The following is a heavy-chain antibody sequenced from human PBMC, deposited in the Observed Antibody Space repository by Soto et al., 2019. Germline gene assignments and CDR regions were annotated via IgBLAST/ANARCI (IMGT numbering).Heavy chain of an antibody. CDR3: ATSGGGWYLY. V-gene: IGHV1-8*01. Sequence: QVQLVQSGAEVKKPGASVKVSCKASGYTFSSYDINWVRQATGQGLEWMGWLNPNSGDTGYAQKFPGRSPLTRNNPINTAYIELSSLTSDDTAVYYCATSGGGWYLYWGQGTLVTVSS. D-gene: IGHD6-19*01. J-gene: IGHJ4*02. CDR2: LNPNSGDT. CDR1: GYTFSSYD.